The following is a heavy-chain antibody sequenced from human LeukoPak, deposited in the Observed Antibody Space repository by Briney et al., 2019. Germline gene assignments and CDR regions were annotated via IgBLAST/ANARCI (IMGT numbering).Heavy chain of an antibody. CDR2: ISDSGDRT. D-gene: IGHD3-22*01. CDR1: GFPFSNYA. V-gene: IGHV3-23*01. J-gene: IGHJ4*02. CDR3: AKGLGTSGYHDY. Sequence: PGGSLRLSCAASGFPFSNYAMTWVRQAPGKGLERVSGISDSGDRTYYADFVKGRFTISRDNSKNMLYLQMNSLRVEDTALYYCAKGLGTSGYHDYWGQGTLATVSS.